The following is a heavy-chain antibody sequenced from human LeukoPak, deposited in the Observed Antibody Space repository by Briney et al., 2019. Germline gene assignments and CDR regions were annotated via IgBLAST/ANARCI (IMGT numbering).Heavy chain of an antibody. Sequence: ASVKVSCEASGYTFTGYYMHWVRQAPGQGLEWMGWINPNSGGTNYAQKFQGRVTMTRDTSISTAYMELSRLRSDDTAVYYCARGRKICSSTSCYEMWWFDPWGQGTLVTVSS. CDR2: INPNSGGT. D-gene: IGHD2-2*01. J-gene: IGHJ5*02. V-gene: IGHV1-2*02. CDR1: GYTFTGYY. CDR3: ARGRKICSSTSCYEMWWFDP.